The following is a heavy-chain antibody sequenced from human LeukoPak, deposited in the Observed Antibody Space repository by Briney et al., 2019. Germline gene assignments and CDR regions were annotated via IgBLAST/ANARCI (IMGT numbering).Heavy chain of an antibody. V-gene: IGHV3-23*01. CDR1: GFTFSSYA. Sequence: GGSLRLSCAASGFTFSSYAMSWVRQAPGKGLEWVSAISGSGGSTYYADSVKGRFTISRDNAKNSLYLQMNSLRAEDTALYYCAKDTSLAVAGERYDYWGQGTLVTVSS. CDR2: ISGSGGST. J-gene: IGHJ4*02. CDR3: AKDTSLAVAGERYDY. D-gene: IGHD6-19*01.